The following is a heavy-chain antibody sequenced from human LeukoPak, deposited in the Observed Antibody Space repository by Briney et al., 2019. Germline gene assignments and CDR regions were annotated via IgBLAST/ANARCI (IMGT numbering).Heavy chain of an antibody. V-gene: IGHV4-30-2*01. D-gene: IGHD6-13*01. CDR3: ARAKAAARSMSAFDI. Sequence: SGTLSLTCTVSGGSISSGGYYWSWIRQLPGKGLEWIGYIYHSGSTYYNPSLKSRVTISVDRSKNQFSLKLSSVTAADTAVYYCARAKAAARSMSAFDIWGQGTMVTVSS. CDR1: GGSISSGGYY. J-gene: IGHJ3*02. CDR2: IYHSGST.